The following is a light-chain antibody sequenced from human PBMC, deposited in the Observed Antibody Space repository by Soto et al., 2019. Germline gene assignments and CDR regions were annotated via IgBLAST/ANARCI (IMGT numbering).Light chain of an antibody. V-gene: IGKV2-28*01. Sequence: IVVSQARLSLTFQSWQPPAISCMSTQTLLHSNGYNYLDWYLQKPGQSPQLLIYSGSNRASGVPDRFSVSGSGTDFTLKCGRVEAEDVGVYYCMQALQTPATCGQGTRLEI. J-gene: IGKJ5*01. CDR3: MQALQTPAT. CDR1: QTLLHSNGYNY. CDR2: SGS.